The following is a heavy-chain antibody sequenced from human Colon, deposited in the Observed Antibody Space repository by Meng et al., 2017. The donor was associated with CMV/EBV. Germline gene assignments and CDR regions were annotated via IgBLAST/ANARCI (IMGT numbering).Heavy chain of an antibody. Sequence: GESLKISCAASGFAFNLYPMNWVRQSPGKGLEWVSAITTDGNFVWYAASMKGRFTISRDNAKNSLYLQMDSLRAEDTAVYYCVRHLEAGRNGYSEPFWGQGTLVTVSS. CDR2: ITTDGNFV. V-gene: IGHV3-21*01. CDR3: VRHLEAGRNGYSEPF. D-gene: IGHD5-18*01. J-gene: IGHJ1*01. CDR1: GFAFNLYP.